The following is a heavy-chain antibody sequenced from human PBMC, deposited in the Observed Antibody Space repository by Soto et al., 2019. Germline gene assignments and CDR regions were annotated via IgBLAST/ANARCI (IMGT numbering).Heavy chain of an antibody. D-gene: IGHD1-20*01. V-gene: IGHV1-8*01. CDR1: GYMFSTYD. CDR3: ARDHRYNWNDEGWFDP. CDR2: LNPNSGNT. Sequence: QVQLVQSGAEVKKPGASVKVSCKASGYMFSTYDINWVRQAPGQGLEWMGWLNPNSGNTGYAQKLKGRVTMTRNTSINTAYMELSSLGSDDTAVYYCARDHRYNWNDEGWFDPWGQGTLVTVSS. J-gene: IGHJ5*02.